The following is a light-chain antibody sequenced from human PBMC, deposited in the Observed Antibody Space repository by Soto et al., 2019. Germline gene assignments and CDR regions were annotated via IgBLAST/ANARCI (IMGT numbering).Light chain of an antibody. CDR1: QSISSW. V-gene: IGKV1-5*01. CDR2: DAS. J-gene: IGKJ1*01. Sequence: DIQMTQSPSTLSASVGDRVTITCRASQSISSWLAWYQQKPGKAPKLLIYDASSLESGVPSSFSSNGSGTDVDSTFSSLQPDDFATYYCQQYNSYFPPFGQGTKVEIK. CDR3: QQYNSYFPP.